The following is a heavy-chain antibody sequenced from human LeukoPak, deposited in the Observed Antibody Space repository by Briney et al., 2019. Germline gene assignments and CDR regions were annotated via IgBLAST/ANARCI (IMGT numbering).Heavy chain of an antibody. D-gene: IGHD3-3*01. Sequence: SQTLSLTCTVSGGSISSGDYYWSWIRQPPGKGLECIGYIYYSGSTYYNPSLKSRVTISVDTSKNQFSLKLSSVTAADTAVYYCARGTYYDFWAPFDYWGQGTLVTVSS. CDR2: IYYSGST. CDR3: ARGTYYDFWAPFDY. CDR1: GGSISSGDYY. V-gene: IGHV4-30-4*08. J-gene: IGHJ4*02.